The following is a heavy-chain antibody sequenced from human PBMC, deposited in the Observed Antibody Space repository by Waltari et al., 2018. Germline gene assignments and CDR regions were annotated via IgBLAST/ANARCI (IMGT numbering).Heavy chain of an antibody. CDR2: ISYDGSNK. Sequence: QVQLVESGGGVVQPGRSLRLTCAASGFHFSSYAFHWVRQAPGKGLEWVAVISYDGSNKYYADSVNGRFTISRDNSKNTLYLQMNSLRAEDTAVYYCARSHDFWSGFDYWGQGTLVTVSS. V-gene: IGHV3-30-3*01. J-gene: IGHJ4*02. CDR3: ARSHDFWSGFDY. CDR1: GFHFSSYA. D-gene: IGHD3-3*01.